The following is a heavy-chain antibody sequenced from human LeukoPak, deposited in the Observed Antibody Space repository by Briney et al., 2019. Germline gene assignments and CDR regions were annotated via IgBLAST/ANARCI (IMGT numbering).Heavy chain of an antibody. CDR3: ITNIGATGTSVY. Sequence: GGSLRLSCAASGFTFSNAWMSWVRQAPGKGLEWVGRIKSKADGGTTDYAAPVKGRFTISRDDSKNTLYLQMNSLKTEDTAVYYCITNIGATGTSVYWGQGTLVTVSS. CDR2: IKSKADGGTT. CDR1: GFTFSNAW. J-gene: IGHJ4*02. V-gene: IGHV3-15*01. D-gene: IGHD6-13*01.